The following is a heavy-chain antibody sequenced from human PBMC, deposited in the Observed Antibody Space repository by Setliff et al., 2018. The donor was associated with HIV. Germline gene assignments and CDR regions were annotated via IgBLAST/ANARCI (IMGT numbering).Heavy chain of an antibody. V-gene: IGHV3-7*05. J-gene: IGHJ3*02. CDR2: IKEDGSEK. CDR3: ARDRGDNYSYWRAYPRRAFDI. D-gene: IGHD3-3*01. Sequence: GGSLRLSCAASGFTFRSYWMTWVRQAPGKGLEWVANIKEDGSEKYYVDSVKGRFTISRDNAKNSLYLQMNSLRAEDKAVYYCARDRGDNYSYWRAYPRRAFDIWGQGTTVTVSS. CDR1: GFTFRSYW.